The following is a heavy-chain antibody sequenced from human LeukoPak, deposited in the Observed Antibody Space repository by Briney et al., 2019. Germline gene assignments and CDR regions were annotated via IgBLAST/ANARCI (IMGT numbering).Heavy chain of an antibody. Sequence: SETLSLTCTVSGASISSSGYYWGWIRQTPGKGLEWIGSIYYSGNTYYNPSLKSRVTISVDTSKNQFSLKLSSVTAADTAVYYCARGNYDILTGYHDYWGQGTLATVSS. CDR2: IYYSGNT. J-gene: IGHJ4*02. V-gene: IGHV4-39*01. D-gene: IGHD3-9*01. CDR1: GASISSSGYY. CDR3: ARGNYDILTGYHDY.